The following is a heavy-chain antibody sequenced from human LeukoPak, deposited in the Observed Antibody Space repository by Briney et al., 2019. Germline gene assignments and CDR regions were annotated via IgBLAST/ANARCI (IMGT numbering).Heavy chain of an antibody. CDR1: GFTFSSYA. CDR3: AREKTPYYYGSGSYYYYYHGMDV. CDR2: ISYDGSNK. Sequence: PGGSLRLSCAASGFTFSSYAMHWVRQAPGKGLEWVAVISYDGSNKYYADSVKGRFTISRDNSKNTLYLQMNSLRAEDTAVYYCAREKTPYYYGSGSYYYYYHGMDVWGQGTTVTVSS. D-gene: IGHD3-10*01. J-gene: IGHJ6*02. V-gene: IGHV3-30-3*01.